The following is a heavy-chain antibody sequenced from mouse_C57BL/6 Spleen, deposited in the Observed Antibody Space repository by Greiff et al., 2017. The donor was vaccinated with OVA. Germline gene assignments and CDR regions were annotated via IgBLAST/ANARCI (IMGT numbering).Heavy chain of an antibody. Sequence: EVQLVESGGGLVKPGGSLKLSCAASGFTFSSYAMSWVSQTPEKRLEWVATISDGGSYTYYTDHVKGRFTLSRDNAKNNLYLQMSHLKSEDTAMYYCAREGYGSSPRGYMDYWGQGTSVTVSS. CDR3: AREGYGSSPRGYMDY. CDR1: GFTFSSYA. J-gene: IGHJ4*01. D-gene: IGHD1-1*01. V-gene: IGHV5-4*01. CDR2: ISDGGSYT.